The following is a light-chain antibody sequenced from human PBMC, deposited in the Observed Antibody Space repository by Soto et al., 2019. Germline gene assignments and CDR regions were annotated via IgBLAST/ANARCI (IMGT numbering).Light chain of an antibody. CDR1: QSVSRY. CDR2: DAS. Sequence: EIVLTQSPATLSLSPGERATLSCRASQSVSRYLAWYQQKPGQAPRLLIYDASNRATGIPARFSGSGSGTDFTLTISSLEPEDFAVYYCQQRSNWPPVLYTFGQGTKLEIK. J-gene: IGKJ2*01. V-gene: IGKV3-11*01. CDR3: QQRSNWPPVLYT.